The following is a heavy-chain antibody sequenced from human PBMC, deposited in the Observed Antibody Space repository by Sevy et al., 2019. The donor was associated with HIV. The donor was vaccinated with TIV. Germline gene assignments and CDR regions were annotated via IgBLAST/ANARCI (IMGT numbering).Heavy chain of an antibody. D-gene: IGHD6-19*01. Sequence: ASVKVSCKASGYTFTGYYMHWVRQAPGQGLEWMGWINPNSGGTNYAQKFQGRVTMTRDTSISTAYMELSRLRSDDTAVYYRARAIYSSGCPDYWGQGTLVTVSS. CDR1: GYTFTGYY. V-gene: IGHV1-2*02. J-gene: IGHJ4*02. CDR3: ARAIYSSGCPDY. CDR2: INPNSGGT.